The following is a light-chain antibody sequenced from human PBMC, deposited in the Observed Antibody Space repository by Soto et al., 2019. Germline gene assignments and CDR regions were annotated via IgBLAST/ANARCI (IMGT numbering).Light chain of an antibody. J-gene: IGKJ4*01. CDR3: QQYGSSPLT. V-gene: IGKV3-20*01. Sequence: EIVLTQSPGTLSLSPWEIATLSFMASQSVSSSYLAWYQQKPGQAPRLLIYGASSRATGIPDRFSGSGSGTDFTLTISRLEPEDFAVYYCQQYGSSPLTFGGGTKVDI. CDR1: QSVSSSY. CDR2: GAS.